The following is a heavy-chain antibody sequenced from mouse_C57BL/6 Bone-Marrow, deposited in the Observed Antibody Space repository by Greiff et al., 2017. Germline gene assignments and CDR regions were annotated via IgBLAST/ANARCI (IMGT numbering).Heavy chain of an antibody. CDR1: GYTFTDHT. Sequence: VQLQQSDAELVKPGASVKISCKVSGYTFTDHTIHWMKQRPEQGLEWIGYIYPRDGSTKYNEKFKGKATLTADKSSSTAYMQLNSLTSEDSAVYFCERGKVVAHGAMDYWGQGTSVTVSS. D-gene: IGHD1-1*01. CDR3: ERGKVVAHGAMDY. V-gene: IGHV1-78*01. J-gene: IGHJ4*01. CDR2: IYPRDGST.